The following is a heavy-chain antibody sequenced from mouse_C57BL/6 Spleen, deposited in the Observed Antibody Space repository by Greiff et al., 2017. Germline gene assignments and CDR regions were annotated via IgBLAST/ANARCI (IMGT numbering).Heavy chain of an antibody. CDR3: ARDLYYGSSYSAY. D-gene: IGHD1-1*01. V-gene: IGHV3-6*01. J-gene: IGHJ3*01. CDR1: GYSITSGYY. CDR2: ISYDGSN. Sequence: ESGPGLVKPSQSLSLTCSVTGYSITSGYYWNWIRQFPGNKLEWMGYISYDGSNNYNPSPKNRISITRDTSKNQFFLKLNSVTTEDTATYYCARDLYYGSSYSAYWGQGTLVTVSA.